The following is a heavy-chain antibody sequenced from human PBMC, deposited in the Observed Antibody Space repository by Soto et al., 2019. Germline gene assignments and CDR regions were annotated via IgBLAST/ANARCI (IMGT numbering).Heavy chain of an antibody. CDR2: IYYSGST. CDR1: GGSISTYY. J-gene: IGHJ5*02. Sequence: SETLSLTCTVSGGSISTYYWGWIRQPPGKNLQWIASIYYSGSTYYNPSLKSRITISVDTSKNHFSLRLSSVTAADTAVYFCARHSPPYGSQGSWFDPWGQGTLVTVSS. CDR3: ARHSPPYGSQGSWFDP. V-gene: IGHV4-39*01. D-gene: IGHD3-10*01.